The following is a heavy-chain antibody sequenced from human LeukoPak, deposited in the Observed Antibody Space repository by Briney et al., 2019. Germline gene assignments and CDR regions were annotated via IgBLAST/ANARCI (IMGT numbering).Heavy chain of an antibody. J-gene: IGHJ6*02. CDR3: AREGYSYGWPYYYYYGMDV. CDR1: GGSISSGGYY. V-gene: IGHV4-31*03. D-gene: IGHD5-18*01. Sequence: SETLSLTCTVSGGSISSGGYYWSWIRQHPGTGLEWIGYIYYSGSTYYNPSLKSRVTISVDTSKNQFSLKLSSVTAADTAVYYCAREGYSYGWPYYYYYGMDVWGQGTTVTVSS. CDR2: IYYSGST.